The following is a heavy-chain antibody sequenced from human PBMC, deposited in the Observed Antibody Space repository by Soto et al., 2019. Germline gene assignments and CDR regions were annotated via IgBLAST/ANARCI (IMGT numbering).Heavy chain of an antibody. V-gene: IGHV4-30-4*01. J-gene: IGHJ4*02. Sequence: PSETLSLTCSVSGDSISSGDHYWSWIRQPPGKGLEWIGYIYYSGSTYYNPSLKSRVTISVDTSKNQFSLKLSSVTAADTAVYYCARDRSRGPNIVVVDYWGQGTLVTVSS. CDR3: ARDRSRGPNIVVVDY. D-gene: IGHD3-22*01. CDR2: IYYSGST. CDR1: GDSISSGDHY.